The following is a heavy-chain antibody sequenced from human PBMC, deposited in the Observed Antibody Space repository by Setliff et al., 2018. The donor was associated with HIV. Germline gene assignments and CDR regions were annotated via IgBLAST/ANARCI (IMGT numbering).Heavy chain of an antibody. CDR2: INHSGST. V-gene: IGHV4-34*01. Sequence: SETLSLTCAVYGVSFSGYYWSWIRQPPGKGLEWLGEINHSGSTNYNPSLKSRVTISVDTSKNQFYLKLSTVTAADTAVYYCARSPLYSGYERYYFDYWGQGTLVTVSS. CDR3: ARSPLYSGYERYYFDY. CDR1: GVSFSGYY. D-gene: IGHD5-12*01. J-gene: IGHJ4*02.